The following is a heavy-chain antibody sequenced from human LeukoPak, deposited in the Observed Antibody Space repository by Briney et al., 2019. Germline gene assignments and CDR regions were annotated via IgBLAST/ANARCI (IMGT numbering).Heavy chain of an antibody. CDR1: GFTVSSNY. CDR2: IYSGGST. V-gene: IGHV3-53*01. D-gene: IGHD5-24*01. J-gene: IGHJ6*02. Sequence: GGSMRLSCAASGFTVSSNYMSWVRQAPGKGLEWVSVIYSGGSTYYADSVKGRFTISRDNSKNTLYLQMNSLRAEDTAVYYCARDHEEIRHGYNLNSYYYGMDVWGQGTTVTVSS. CDR3: ARDHEEIRHGYNLNSYYYGMDV.